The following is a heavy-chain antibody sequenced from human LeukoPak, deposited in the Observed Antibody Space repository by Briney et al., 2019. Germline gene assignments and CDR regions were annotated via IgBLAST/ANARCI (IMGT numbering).Heavy chain of an antibody. V-gene: IGHV3-7*01. CDR3: ARDRGIYYYDSSGYSS. Sequence: GGSLRLSCAASGFTFSSYWMSWVRQAPGKGLEWVANIKQDGSEKYYVDSVKGRFTISRDNAKNSLYLQMNSLRAEDTAVYYCARDRGIYYYDSSGYSSWGQGTLVTVSS. CDR1: GFTFSSYW. D-gene: IGHD3-22*01. J-gene: IGHJ5*02. CDR2: IKQDGSEK.